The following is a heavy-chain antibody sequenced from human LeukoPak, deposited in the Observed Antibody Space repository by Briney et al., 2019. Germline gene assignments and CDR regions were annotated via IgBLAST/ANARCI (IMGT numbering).Heavy chain of an antibody. Sequence: GGSLRLSCAASGFTFSSYEMNWVRQAPGKGLEWVSYISSSGSTIYYADSVKGRFTISRDNAKNSLYLQMNSLRAEDTAVYYCARTVDCSSTSCYYPWGQGTLVTVSS. D-gene: IGHD2-2*01. CDR1: GFTFSSYE. CDR3: ARTVDCSSTSCYYP. J-gene: IGHJ5*02. V-gene: IGHV3-48*03. CDR2: ISSSGSTI.